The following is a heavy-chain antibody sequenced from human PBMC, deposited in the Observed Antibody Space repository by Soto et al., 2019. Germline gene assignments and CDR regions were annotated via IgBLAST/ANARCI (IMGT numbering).Heavy chain of an antibody. CDR1: GGSFSGYY. CDR3: ARDLVAEAATTPNWFAP. CDR2: INHSGST. J-gene: IGHJ5*02. V-gene: IGHV4-34*01. D-gene: IGHD2-15*01. Sequence: PSETLSLTCAVYGGSFSGYYWSWIRQPPGKGLEWIGEINHSGSTNYNPSLKSRATISVDTSKNQFSLKLTSVTAADTAVYYCARDLVAEAATTPNWFAPCGQGTLVTVSS.